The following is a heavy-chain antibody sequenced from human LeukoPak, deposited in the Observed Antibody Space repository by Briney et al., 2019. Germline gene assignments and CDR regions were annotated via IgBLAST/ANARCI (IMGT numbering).Heavy chain of an antibody. CDR3: AKGYSRVLIDH. Sequence: PSETLSLTCAVYGVSFSDYYWSWIRQPPGKGLEWIGEIQESVYTNYNPSLKSRVTISVDTSKNQLSLKLSSVTAADTAVYYCAKGYSRVLIDHWGQGTLVTVSS. V-gene: IGHV4-34*01. J-gene: IGHJ4*02. CDR2: IQESVYT. D-gene: IGHD1-26*01. CDR1: GVSFSDYY.